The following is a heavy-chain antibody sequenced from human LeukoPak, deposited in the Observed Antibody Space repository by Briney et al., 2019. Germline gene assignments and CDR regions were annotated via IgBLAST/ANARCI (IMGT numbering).Heavy chain of an antibody. V-gene: IGHV3-23*01. Sequence: GGSLRLSCAASGFTFSSYAMGWVRQAPGKGLEWVSAISGSGGSTYYADSVKGRFTISRDNSKNTLYLQMNSLRAEDTAVYYCAESGQQQLVNWFDPWGQGTLVTVSS. D-gene: IGHD6-13*01. CDR1: GFTFSSYA. J-gene: IGHJ5*02. CDR2: ISGSGGST. CDR3: AESGQQQLVNWFDP.